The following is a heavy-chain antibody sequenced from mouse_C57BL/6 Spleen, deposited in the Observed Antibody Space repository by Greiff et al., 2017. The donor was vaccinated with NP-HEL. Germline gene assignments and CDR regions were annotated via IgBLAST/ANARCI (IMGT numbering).Heavy chain of an antibody. CDR2: IDPEDGDT. CDR1: GFNIKDYY. V-gene: IGHV14-1*01. D-gene: IGHD2-5*01. Sequence: EVQLQQSGAELVRPGASVKLSCTASGFNIKDYYMHWVKQRPEQGLEWIGRIDPEDGDTEYAPKFQGKATMTADTSSNTAYLQLSSLTSEDTAVYYCTAYYTNSYYFDYWGQGTTLTVSS. CDR3: TAYYTNSYYFDY. J-gene: IGHJ2*01.